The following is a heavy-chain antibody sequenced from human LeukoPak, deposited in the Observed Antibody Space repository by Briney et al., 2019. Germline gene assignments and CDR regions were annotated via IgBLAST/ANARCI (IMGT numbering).Heavy chain of an antibody. CDR2: IRYDGSNK. D-gene: IGHD1-26*01. J-gene: IGHJ6*03. CDR3: AKDSGSYGYYYYYMDV. CDR1: GFTFSSYG. Sequence: GGSLRLSCAASGFTFSSYGMHWVRQAPGKGLEWVAFIRYDGSNKYYADSVKGRFTISRDNSKNTLYLQMNSLRTEDTAVYYCAKDSGSYGYYYYYMDVWGKGTTVTISS. V-gene: IGHV3-30*02.